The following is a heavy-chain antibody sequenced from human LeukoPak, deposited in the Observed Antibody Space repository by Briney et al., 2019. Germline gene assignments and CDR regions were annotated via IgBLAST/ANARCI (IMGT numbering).Heavy chain of an antibody. CDR2: IYTGGDT. D-gene: IGHD2-15*01. V-gene: IGHV3-53*01. CDR3: AKYVVVAGTRQFDY. J-gene: IGHJ4*02. CDR1: GFTVSSNY. Sequence: GGSLRLSCAASGFTVSSNYMSWVRQAPGKGLEWVSVIYTGGDTYSADSVKGRFTISRDNSKNTLYLQMNSLRAEDTAVYYCAKYVVVAGTRQFDYWGQGTLVTVSS.